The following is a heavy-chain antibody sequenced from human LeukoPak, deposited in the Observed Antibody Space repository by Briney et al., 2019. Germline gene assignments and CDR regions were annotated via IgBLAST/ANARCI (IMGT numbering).Heavy chain of an antibody. Sequence: GGSLRLSCAASGFTFSTHAMSWVRQAPGKGLEWVSTISGSDGSTYYADSVEGRFTISRDNAKNSLYLQMNSLRAEDTAVYYCARDLLSDYWGQGTLVTVSS. CDR1: GFTFSTHA. V-gene: IGHV3-23*01. CDR2: ISGSDGST. J-gene: IGHJ4*02. CDR3: ARDLLSDY.